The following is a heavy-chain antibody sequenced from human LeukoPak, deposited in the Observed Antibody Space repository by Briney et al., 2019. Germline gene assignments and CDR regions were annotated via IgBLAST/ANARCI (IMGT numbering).Heavy chain of an antibody. Sequence: SETLSLTCTVSGGTISSSDYFWTWIRQPPGKGLEWIGYIIYSGNTYYNPSLKSRVTMSLDKSKNQFSLKLRSVTAADTAIYYCARDGDFYYAMDVWGQGTTVTVSS. V-gene: IGHV4-30-4*01. CDR2: IIYSGNT. D-gene: IGHD3-16*01. J-gene: IGHJ6*02. CDR3: ARDGDFYYAMDV. CDR1: GGTISSSDYF.